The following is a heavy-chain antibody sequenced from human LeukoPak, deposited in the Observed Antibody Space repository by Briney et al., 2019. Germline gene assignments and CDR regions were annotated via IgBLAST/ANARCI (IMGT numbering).Heavy chain of an antibody. V-gene: IGHV4-31*03. D-gene: IGHD3-3*01. Sequence: SETLSLTCTVSGDSISTSGYYWSWIRQHPGTGLEWIAYIHYIGNTYYNPSLESRVTMSVDTSSNQFSLNVASVTAADSVIYYCARVRDDYFFDYWGQGILVTVSS. CDR1: GDSISTSGYY. CDR3: ARVRDDYFFDY. CDR2: IHYIGNT. J-gene: IGHJ4*02.